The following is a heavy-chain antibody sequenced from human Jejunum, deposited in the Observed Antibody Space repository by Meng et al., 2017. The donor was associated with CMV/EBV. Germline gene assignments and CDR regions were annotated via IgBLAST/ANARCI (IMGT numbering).Heavy chain of an antibody. J-gene: IGHJ4*02. V-gene: IGHV3-7*01. Sequence: CAASGFTFSDFYMSWVRQAPGRGLEWVANMNQDGSEGHYVDSVKGRFSISRDNARNSLYLQMNSLRGEDTAVYYCARDPEFGALDYWGQGTLVTVSS. CDR3: ARDPEFGALDY. D-gene: IGHD1-26*01. CDR1: GFTFSDFY. CDR2: MNQDGSEG.